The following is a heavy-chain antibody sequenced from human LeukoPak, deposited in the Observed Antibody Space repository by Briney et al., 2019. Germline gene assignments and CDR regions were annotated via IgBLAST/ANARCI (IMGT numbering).Heavy chain of an antibody. J-gene: IGHJ1*01. CDR1: GGNFNTYA. CDR2: IIPIFGTG. CDR3: ARDHDLTGTYEYLKY. V-gene: IGHV1-69*06. Sequence: ASVKVSCKASGGNFNTYAISWVRQAPGQGLEWMGGIIPIFGTGNYAQKFQGRVTITADKSTNKAYMELSRLKSEDTAVYYCARDHDLTGTYEYLKYWGQGTLVSVSS. D-gene: IGHD7-27*01.